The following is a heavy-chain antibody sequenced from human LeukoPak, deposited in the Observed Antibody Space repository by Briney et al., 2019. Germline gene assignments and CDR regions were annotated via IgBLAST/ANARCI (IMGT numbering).Heavy chain of an antibody. V-gene: IGHV4-39*01. Sequence: SETLSLTCTVSGGSISSSSYYWGWIRQPPGKGLEWIGSIYYSGSTYYNPSLKSRVTISVDTSKNQFSLKLSSVTAADTAVYYCARRKTNPPIDYWGQGTLVTVSS. CDR1: GGSISSSSYY. CDR2: IYYSGST. J-gene: IGHJ4*02. CDR3: ARRKTNPPIDY.